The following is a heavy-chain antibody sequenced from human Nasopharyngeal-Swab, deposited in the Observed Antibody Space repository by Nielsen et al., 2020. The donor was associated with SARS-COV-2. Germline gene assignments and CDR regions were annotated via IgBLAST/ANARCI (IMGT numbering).Heavy chain of an antibody. V-gene: IGHV3-7*01. CDR1: GFTFSRYW. Sequence: GGSLRLSCAAYGFTFSRYWMSWGRQAPGGGLEWVANIKQDGREKYYVDSVKGLFTISRDNAKNSLYLQMNSLRAEYTAVYYCATTVKLVGSTTCYDYWGQGTLVTVSS. D-gene: IGHD2-2*01. CDR3: ATTVKLVGSTTCYDY. CDR2: IKQDGREK. J-gene: IGHJ4*02.